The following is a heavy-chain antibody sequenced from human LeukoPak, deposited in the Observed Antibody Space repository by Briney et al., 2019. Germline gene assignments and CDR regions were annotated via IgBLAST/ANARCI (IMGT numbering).Heavy chain of an antibody. D-gene: IGHD3-9*01. Sequence: ASVKVSCKASGYTFTGYYTHWVRQAPGQGLEWMGWINPNSGGTNYAQKFQGRVTMTRDTSISTAYMELSRLRSDDTAVYYCARGVARDIRYFDWLLFGYWGQGTLVTVSS. CDR1: GYTFTGYY. CDR2: INPNSGGT. CDR3: ARGVARDIRYFDWLLFGY. J-gene: IGHJ4*02. V-gene: IGHV1-2*02.